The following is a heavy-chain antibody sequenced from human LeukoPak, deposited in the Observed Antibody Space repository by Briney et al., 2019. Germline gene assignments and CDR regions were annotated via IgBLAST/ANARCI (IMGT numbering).Heavy chain of an antibody. J-gene: IGHJ5*02. Sequence: GESLKISCKGSGYIFTNYWIGWVRQMPGKGLEWMGIIYPGDSDTRYSPSFQGQVTISADKSISTAYLQWSSLKASDTAMYYCARRIDSSSWYNWFDPWGQGTLVTVSS. CDR1: GYIFTNYW. CDR3: ARRIDSSSWYNWFDP. CDR2: IYPGDSDT. V-gene: IGHV5-51*01. D-gene: IGHD6-13*01.